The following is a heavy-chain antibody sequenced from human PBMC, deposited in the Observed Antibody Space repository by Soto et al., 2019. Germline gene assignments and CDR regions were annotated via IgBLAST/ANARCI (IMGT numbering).Heavy chain of an antibody. J-gene: IGHJ4*01. V-gene: IGHV4-30-4*01. CDR2: VCYSGGP. D-gene: IGHD6-13*01. Sequence: QVQLQESGPGLVKPSETLSLTCTVSGGSVSRGDYCWSWIRQPPGKGLEWIAYVCYSGGPYYNPSRKSRLTIWLDTSNNQFSLKLSSVTAADTAVYYCARDSRSSSWPRVDFDLWGHGILVTVSS. CDR1: GGSVSRGDYC. CDR3: ARDSRSSSWPRVDFDL.